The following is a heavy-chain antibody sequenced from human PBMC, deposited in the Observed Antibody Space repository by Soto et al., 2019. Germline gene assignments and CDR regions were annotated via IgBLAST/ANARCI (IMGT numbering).Heavy chain of an antibody. J-gene: IGHJ3*02. CDR3: AKCAPGIAAAGYAFDI. CDR1: GFTFSSYA. Sequence: EVQLLESGGGLVQPGGSLRLSCAPSGFTFSSYAMSWVRQAPGKGLEWVSAISGSGGSTYYADSVKGRFTISRDNSKNTLYLQMNSLRAEDTAVYYCAKCAPGIAAAGYAFDIWGQGTMVTVSS. CDR2: ISGSGGST. V-gene: IGHV3-23*01. D-gene: IGHD6-13*01.